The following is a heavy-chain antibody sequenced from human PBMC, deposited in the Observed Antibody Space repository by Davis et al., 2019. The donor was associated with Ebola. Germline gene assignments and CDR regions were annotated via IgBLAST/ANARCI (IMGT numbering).Heavy chain of an antibody. V-gene: IGHV3-74*01. CDR2: INSDGSST. Sequence: HTGGSLRLSCAASGFTFSSYWMHWVRQAPGKGLVWVSRINSDGSSTSYAASVKGRFTISRDNAKNTLYLQMNSLRAEDTAVYYCARGPGSGYYHWYFDLWGRGTLVTVSS. CDR1: GFTFSSYW. CDR3: ARGPGSGYYHWYFDL. D-gene: IGHD3-22*01. J-gene: IGHJ2*01.